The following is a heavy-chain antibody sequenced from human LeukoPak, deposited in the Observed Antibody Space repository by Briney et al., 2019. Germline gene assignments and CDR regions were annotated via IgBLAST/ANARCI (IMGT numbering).Heavy chain of an antibody. CDR3: ARSAVAATYDY. Sequence: SETLSLTCTVSGGSISSSSYYWGWIRQPPGKGLEWIGSIYYSGSTYYNPSLKSRVTISVDTSKNQFSLKLSSVTAADTAVYYCARSAVAATYDYWGQGTLVTVSS. J-gene: IGHJ4*02. D-gene: IGHD6-19*01. V-gene: IGHV4-39*07. CDR1: GGSISSSSYY. CDR2: IYYSGST.